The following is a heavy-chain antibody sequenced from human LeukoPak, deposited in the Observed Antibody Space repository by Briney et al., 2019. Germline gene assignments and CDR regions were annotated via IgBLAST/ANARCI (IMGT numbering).Heavy chain of an antibody. CDR2: INPDGSSK. D-gene: IGHD2-21*01. CDR3: VRDRIGWFDP. J-gene: IGHJ5*02. V-gene: IGHV3-74*03. Sequence: PGGSLRLSCVASGFTFSSYWMHWVRQAPGKGLVWVSRINPDGSSKTYADSVKGRFTVSRDNAKNTLYLQINSLRAEDTAVYYCVRDRIGWFDPWGQGTLVTVSS. CDR1: GFTFSSYW.